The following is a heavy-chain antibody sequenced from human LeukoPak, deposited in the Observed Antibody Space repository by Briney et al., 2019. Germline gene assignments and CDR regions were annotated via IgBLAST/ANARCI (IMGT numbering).Heavy chain of an antibody. D-gene: IGHD5-18*01. J-gene: IGHJ4*02. CDR3: ARGGPNTSQTRGYSYGKFDY. V-gene: IGHV4-39*07. CDR2: IYYSGST. Sequence: SETLSLTCTVSGGSISSSSYYWGWIRQPPGKGLEWIGSIYYSGSTNYNPSLKSRVTISVDTSKNQFSLKLSSVTAADTAVYYCARGGPNTSQTRGYSYGKFDYWGQGTLVTVSS. CDR1: GGSISSSSYY.